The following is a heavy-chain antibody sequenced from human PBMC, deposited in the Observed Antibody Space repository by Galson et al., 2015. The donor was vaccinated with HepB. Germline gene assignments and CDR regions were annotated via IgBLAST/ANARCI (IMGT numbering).Heavy chain of an antibody. CDR2: ISAYNGNT. CDR3: ARAMLDYYGSGSYIDY. CDR1: GYTFTSYG. J-gene: IGHJ4*02. Sequence: SVKVSCKASGYTFTSYGISWVRQAPGQGLEWMGWISAYNGNTNYAQKLQGRVTMATDTSTSTAYMELRSLRSDDTAVYYCARAMLDYYGSGSYIDYWGQGTLVTVSS. V-gene: IGHV1-18*01. D-gene: IGHD3-10*01.